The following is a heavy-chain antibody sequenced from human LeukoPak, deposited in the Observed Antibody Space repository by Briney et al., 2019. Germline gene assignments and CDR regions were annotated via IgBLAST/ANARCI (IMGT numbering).Heavy chain of an antibody. CDR1: GFTFSSYG. CDR2: ISYDGSNK. CDR3: AKDFTAYSSSGDWFDP. Sequence: PGRSLRLSCAASGFTFSSYGMHWVRQAPGKGLEWVAVISYDGSNKYYADSVKGRFTISRDNSKNTLYLQMNSLRAEDTAVYYCAKDFTAYSSSGDWFDPWGQGTLVTVSS. J-gene: IGHJ5*02. D-gene: IGHD6-13*01. V-gene: IGHV3-30*18.